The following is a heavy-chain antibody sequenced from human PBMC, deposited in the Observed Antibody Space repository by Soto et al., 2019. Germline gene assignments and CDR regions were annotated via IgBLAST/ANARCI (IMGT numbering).Heavy chain of an antibody. CDR1: GFTFTNYA. D-gene: IGHD6-19*01. Sequence: EMQLLESGGGLVQPGGSLRLFCAASGFTFTNYAMTWVRQAPGKGLEWVSTITPTGATFYGDTVKVRFTISRDNSRSTVFQQMNPLRAEDTAMYYCARTDKFNSQSSGWANRFDYWGQGTLVTVSS. V-gene: IGHV3-23*01. CDR2: ITPTGAT. CDR3: ARTDKFNSQSSGWANRFDY. J-gene: IGHJ4*02.